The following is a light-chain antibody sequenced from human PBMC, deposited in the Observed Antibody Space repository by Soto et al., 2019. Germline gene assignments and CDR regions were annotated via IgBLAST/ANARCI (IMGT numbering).Light chain of an antibody. V-gene: IGKV1-39*01. CDR1: QSISNY. CDR3: QQSYSPPPYT. J-gene: IGKJ2*01. Sequence: DIQMTQSPSSLSASAGDRVTITCRASQSISNYLNWYQQKPGKAPKLLIYAASSLQSGVPSRFSGSGSGTGFTLTISSLQPEDFATYYCQQSYSPPPYTFGQGTKLEIK. CDR2: AAS.